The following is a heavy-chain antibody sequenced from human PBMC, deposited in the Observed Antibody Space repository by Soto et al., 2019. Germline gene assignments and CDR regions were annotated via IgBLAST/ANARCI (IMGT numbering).Heavy chain of an antibody. V-gene: IGHV1-18*01. CDR2: ISAYNGNT. J-gene: IGHJ5*02. CDR1: GYTFTSYG. CDR3: ARDYGGYSSSWSGWFDP. D-gene: IGHD6-13*01. Sequence: QVQLVQSGAEVKKPGASVKVSCKASGYTFTSYGISWVRQAPGQGLEWMGWISAYNGNTNYAQKLQGRVTMTTDTSSSTAYMELRSLRSDDTAVYYCARDYGGYSSSWSGWFDPLGQGTLVTVSS.